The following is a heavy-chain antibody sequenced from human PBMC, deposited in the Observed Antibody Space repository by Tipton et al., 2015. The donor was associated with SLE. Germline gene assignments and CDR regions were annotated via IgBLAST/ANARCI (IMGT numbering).Heavy chain of an antibody. Sequence: SLRLSCAASGFSFSTSDMHWVRQAPGKGLVWVSRISWDGSNTFYAESVKGRFTISRDSSKNMLYLQMNSLRPEDTAVYFCARRITLDYWGQGTLVTVSS. J-gene: IGHJ4*02. V-gene: IGHV3-74*01. D-gene: IGHD3-16*01. CDR2: ISWDGSNT. CDR1: GFSFSTSD. CDR3: ARRITLDY.